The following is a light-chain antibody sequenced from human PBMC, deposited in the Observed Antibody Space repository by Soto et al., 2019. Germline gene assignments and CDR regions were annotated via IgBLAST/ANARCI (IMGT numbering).Light chain of an antibody. CDR2: AVT. CDR1: SGDVGGYNY. J-gene: IGLJ1*01. Sequence: QSALTQPASVSGSPGQSVTISCAGTSGDVGGYNYVSWYQQHPGKAPKLMIHAVTNRPSGVSNRFSGSKSGNTPSLTISSLQAEDEADYYCCSYTGASTYVFGTGTKLTVL. CDR3: CSYTGASTYV. V-gene: IGLV2-14*01.